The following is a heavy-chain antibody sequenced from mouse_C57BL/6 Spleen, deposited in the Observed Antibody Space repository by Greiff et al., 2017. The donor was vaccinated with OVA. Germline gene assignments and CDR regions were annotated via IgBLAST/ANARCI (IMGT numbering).Heavy chain of an antibody. D-gene: IGHD1-1*01. Sequence: EVQLQQSGPELVKPGASVKISCKASGYTFTDYYMNWVKQSHGKSLEWIGDINPNNGGTSYNQQFKGKATLTVDKSSSTAYMELRSLTSEDSAVYYCARPITTVVAKGSWFAYWGQGTLVTVSA. CDR3: ARPITTVVAKGSWFAY. V-gene: IGHV1-26*01. CDR2: INPNNGGT. J-gene: IGHJ3*01. CDR1: GYTFTDYY.